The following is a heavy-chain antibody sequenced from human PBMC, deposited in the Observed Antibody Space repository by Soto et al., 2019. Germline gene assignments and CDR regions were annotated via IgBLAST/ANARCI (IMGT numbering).Heavy chain of an antibody. V-gene: IGHV1-18*01. Sequence: QVQLVQSGAEVKKPGAPVKVSCKASGYTFTTNGISWVRQAPGQGLEWMGWISGYNGNTEYAQKFQGRVTMPTDTSTSTAYMELRSLRSDDTAVYYCARDSSSWLGAHWFGPWGQGTLVTVSS. D-gene: IGHD6-13*01. CDR2: ISGYNGNT. CDR1: GYTFTTNG. CDR3: ARDSSSWLGAHWFGP. J-gene: IGHJ5*02.